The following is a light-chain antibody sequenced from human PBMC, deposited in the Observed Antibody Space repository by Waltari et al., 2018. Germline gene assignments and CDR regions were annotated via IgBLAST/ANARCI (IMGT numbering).Light chain of an antibody. CDR2: GAS. CDR1: QSISRN. V-gene: IGKV3-15*01. CDR3: QQYNNWRT. Sequence: EVLMTQSPPTLSVSPGEGATLSCRASQSISRNLAWYQQRPGQAPRLLIDGASTRAPGIPARVSGSGSGTEFTLTISSLQSEDCAVYYCQQYNNWRTFGRGTKLEI. J-gene: IGKJ2*01.